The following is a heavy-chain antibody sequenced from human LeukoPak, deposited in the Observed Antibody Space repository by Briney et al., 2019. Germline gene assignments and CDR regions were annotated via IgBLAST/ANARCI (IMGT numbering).Heavy chain of an antibody. V-gene: IGHV3-30*02. Sequence: GGSLRLSCAASGFTFSSYGMHWVRQAPGKGLEWVAFIRYDGSNKYYADSVKGRFTISRDNSKNTLYLQMNSLRAEDTAVYYCAKTVAARPWYFDYWGQGTLVTVSS. D-gene: IGHD6-6*01. CDR3: AKTVAARPWYFDY. J-gene: IGHJ4*02. CDR2: IRYDGSNK. CDR1: GFTFSSYG.